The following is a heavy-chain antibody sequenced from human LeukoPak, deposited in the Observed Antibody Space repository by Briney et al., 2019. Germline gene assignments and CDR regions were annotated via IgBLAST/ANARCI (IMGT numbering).Heavy chain of an antibody. CDR1: GGPISSYY. J-gene: IGHJ6*02. CDR2: IYYSGST. V-gene: IGHV4-59*01. D-gene: IGHD2-2*02. CDR3: ARVPCSSTSCYSYYYYGMDV. Sequence: SETLSLTCTVSGGPISSYYWSWIRQPPGKGLEWIGYIYYSGSTNYNPSLKSRVTISVDTSKNQFSLKLSSVTAADTAVYYCARVPCSSTSCYSYYYYGMDVRGQGTTVTVSS.